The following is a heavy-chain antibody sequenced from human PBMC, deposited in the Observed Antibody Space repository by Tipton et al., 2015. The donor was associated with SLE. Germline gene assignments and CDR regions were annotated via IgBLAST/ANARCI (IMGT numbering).Heavy chain of an antibody. Sequence: SLRLSCAASGFTFSSYAMHWVRQAPGKGLEWVAVISYDGSNRYYADSVKGRFTISRDNSKNTLYLQMNSLRAEDTAVYYCARRSGGWRFDIWGQGTMVTVSS. V-gene: IGHV3-30*04. J-gene: IGHJ3*02. CDR3: ARRSGGWRFDI. CDR1: GFTFSSYA. D-gene: IGHD2-15*01. CDR2: ISYDGSNR.